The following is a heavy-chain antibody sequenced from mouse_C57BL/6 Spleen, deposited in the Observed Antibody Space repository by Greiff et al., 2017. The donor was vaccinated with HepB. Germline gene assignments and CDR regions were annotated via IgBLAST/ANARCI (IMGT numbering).Heavy chain of an antibody. CDR1: GYTFTGYW. D-gene: IGHD3-3*01. J-gene: IGHJ1*03. V-gene: IGHV1-9*01. CDR3: ARWGWDWYFDV. CDR2: ILPGSGST. Sequence: VKLQESGAELMKPGDSVKLSCKATGYTFTGYWIEWVKQRPGHGLEWIGEILPGSGSTKYNEKLQGKATFTADTSTNTDYLHLSSLTTEDSAIYYCARWGWDWYFDVWGTGTTVTVSS.